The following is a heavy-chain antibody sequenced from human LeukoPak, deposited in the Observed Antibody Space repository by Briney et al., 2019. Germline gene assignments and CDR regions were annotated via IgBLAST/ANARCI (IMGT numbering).Heavy chain of an antibody. D-gene: IGHD3-22*01. CDR3: ARDTYYYDSSGYWPAFDI. V-gene: IGHV4-4*07. CDR1: GGSISSYY. Sequence: KSSETLSLTCTVSGGSISSYYWSWIRQPAGKGLEWIGRIYTSGSTNYNPSLKGRVTMSVDTSKNQFSLKLSSVTAADTAVYYCARDTYYYDSSGYWPAFDIWGQGTMVTVSS. CDR2: IYTSGST. J-gene: IGHJ3*02.